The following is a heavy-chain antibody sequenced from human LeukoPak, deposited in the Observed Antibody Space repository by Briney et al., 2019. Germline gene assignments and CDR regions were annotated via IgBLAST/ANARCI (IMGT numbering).Heavy chain of an antibody. Sequence: SETLSLTCAVYGESFNTYYWSWIRQPPGKGLEWIGKINHSGSTNYRPSLKSRVTISIDTSKNQFSLKLKSMTAADTAVYYCSXXEGXXXXXXXXGPXYFDYWGQGTLVTVSS. J-gene: IGHJ4*02. CDR1: GESFNTYY. V-gene: IGHV4-34*01. CDR2: INHSGST. CDR3: SXXEGXXXXXXXXGPXYFDY.